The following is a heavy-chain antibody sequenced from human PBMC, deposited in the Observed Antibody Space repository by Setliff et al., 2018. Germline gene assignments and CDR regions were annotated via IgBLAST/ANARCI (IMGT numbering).Heavy chain of an antibody. CDR3: ARRRWLQFYYYYGMDV. CDR1: GYSISSGYY. V-gene: IGHV4-38-2*01. Sequence: SETLSLTCAVSGYSISSGYYWGWIQQPPGKGLEWIGSIYHSGSTYYNPSLKSRVTISVDTSKNQFSLKPSSVTAADTAVYYCARRRWLQFYYYYGMDVWGQGTTVTVSS. D-gene: IGHD4-4*01. CDR2: IYHSGST. J-gene: IGHJ6*02.